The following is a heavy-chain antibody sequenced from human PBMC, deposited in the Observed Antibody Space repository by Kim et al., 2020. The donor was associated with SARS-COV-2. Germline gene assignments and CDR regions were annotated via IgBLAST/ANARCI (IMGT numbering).Heavy chain of an antibody. CDR2: NT. CDR3: ARVGIAAADY. D-gene: IGHD6-13*01. Sequence: NTNYAQKFQGRVTMTTDTSTSTVYMELRSLRSDDTAVYYCARVGIAAADYWGQGTLVTVSS. V-gene: IGHV1-18*01. J-gene: IGHJ4*02.